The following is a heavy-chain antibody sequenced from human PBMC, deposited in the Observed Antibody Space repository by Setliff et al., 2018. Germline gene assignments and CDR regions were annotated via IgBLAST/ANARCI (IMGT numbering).Heavy chain of an antibody. D-gene: IGHD2-15*01. Sequence: PGGSLRLSCAASGFTFSNYYMTWIRQAPGKGLVWISYIHDSGNPTYYADSVKGRFTVSRDNAKNSLYLQMTSLRAEDTAIYYCVKDRYCSDASCSPDYFDYWGQGTLVTVSS. J-gene: IGHJ4*02. CDR3: VKDRYCSDASCSPDYFDY. V-gene: IGHV3-11*01. CDR2: IHDSGNPT. CDR1: GFTFSNYY.